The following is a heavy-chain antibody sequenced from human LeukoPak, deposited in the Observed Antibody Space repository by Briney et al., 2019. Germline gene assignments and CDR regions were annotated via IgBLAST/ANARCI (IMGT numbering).Heavy chain of an antibody. J-gene: IGHJ4*02. CDR1: GGFISSYY. CDR3: ASAGVYYGSGSYYLSFDY. V-gene: IGHV4-59*01. D-gene: IGHD3-10*01. Sequence: SETLSLTCTVSGGFISSYYWSWIRQPPGKGLEWIGYIYYSGSTNYNPSLKSRVTISVDTSKNQFSLKLSSVTAADTAVYYCASAGVYYGSGSYYLSFDYWGQGTLVTVSS. CDR2: IYYSGST.